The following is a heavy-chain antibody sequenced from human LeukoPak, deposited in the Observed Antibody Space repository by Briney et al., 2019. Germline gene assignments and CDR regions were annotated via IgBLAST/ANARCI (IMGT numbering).Heavy chain of an antibody. V-gene: IGHV3-23*01. D-gene: IGHD2-15*01. CDR1: GFTFSSYA. CDR2: FSGSGGST. Sequence: GGSPRLSCAASGFTFSSYAMSWVRQAPGMGLEWVSTFSGSGGSTYYADSVKGRFTISRDNSKNTLYLQMNTLRAEDTAVYYCAKSLSPCSGGSCYSGFDYWGQGTLVTVSS. CDR3: AKSLSPCSGGSCYSGFDY. J-gene: IGHJ4*02.